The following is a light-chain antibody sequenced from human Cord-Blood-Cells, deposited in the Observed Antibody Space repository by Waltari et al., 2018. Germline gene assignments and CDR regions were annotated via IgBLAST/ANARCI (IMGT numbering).Light chain of an antibody. J-gene: IGKJ2*01. V-gene: IGKV3-15*01. CDR1: HSVSSN. CDR2: GAA. CDR3: QQYNIWPSYT. Sequence: EIVMTQSPATLSVSPGERATLSCRASHSVSSNLAWYQQKPGQPPGLLIYGAATRATGIPARFSGRGSGTEFTLTNSSLQSEDFAVYYCQQYNIWPSYTFGQGTKLEIK.